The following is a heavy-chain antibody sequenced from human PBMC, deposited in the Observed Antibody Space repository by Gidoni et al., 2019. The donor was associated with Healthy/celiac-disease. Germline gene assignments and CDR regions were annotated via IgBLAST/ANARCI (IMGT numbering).Heavy chain of an antibody. V-gene: IGHV4-34*01. Sequence: QVQLQQWGAGLLKPSETLSLTCAVYGGSFSGYYWSCIRQPPGKGLEWIGEINHSGSTNYNPSLKSRVTISVDTSKNQFSLKLSSVTAADTAVYYCASGRVLTGYYSPRIKFYYYFDYWGQGTLVTVSS. CDR1: GGSFSGYY. CDR3: ASGRVLTGYYSPRIKFYYYFDY. D-gene: IGHD3-9*01. CDR2: INHSGST. J-gene: IGHJ4*02.